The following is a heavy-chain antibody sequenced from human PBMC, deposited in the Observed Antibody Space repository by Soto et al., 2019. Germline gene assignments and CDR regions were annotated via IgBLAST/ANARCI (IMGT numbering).Heavy chain of an antibody. J-gene: IGHJ6*03. CDR3: ATSQSSPYYFDV. Sequence: EVQVLESGGGLVQPGGSLRLSCVGSGFIFSNYAMAWVRQAPGKGLEWVSGFGGSGGTYYADSVKGRYTISRDNSKTTFYLQMNSLRVEETAVYYCATSQSSPYYFDVWSKGTAVTVSS. CDR2: FGGSGGT. V-gene: IGHV3-23*01. CDR1: GFIFSNYA.